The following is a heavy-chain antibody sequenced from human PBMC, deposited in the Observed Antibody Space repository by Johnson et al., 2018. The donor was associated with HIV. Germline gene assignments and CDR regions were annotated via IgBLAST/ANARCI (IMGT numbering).Heavy chain of an antibody. CDR2: ISGSGGST. CDR3: ARSQVAATSEGAFDI. D-gene: IGHD2-15*01. V-gene: IGHV3-23*04. Sequence: EVQLVESGGGLMQPGGSLRLSCAASGFTFSSYAMSWVRQAPGKGLEWVSVISGSGGSTYYADSVKGRFTISRDNSKNTLYLQMNSLRAEDTAVYYCARSQVAATSEGAFDIWGQGTMVTVSS. CDR1: GFTFSSYA. J-gene: IGHJ3*02.